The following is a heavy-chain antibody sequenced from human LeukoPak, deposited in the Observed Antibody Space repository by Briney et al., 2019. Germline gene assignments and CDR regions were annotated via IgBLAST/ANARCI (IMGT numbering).Heavy chain of an antibody. J-gene: IGHJ4*02. D-gene: IGHD4-17*01. V-gene: IGHV3-53*01. Sequence: PGGSLRLSCAVSGFTVSNNYMSWVRQAPGKGLEWVSVIYSGGNTYYADSVKGRFTISRDNSKNTLYLQLNSLRAEDTAVYYCAKDLYGDYDFDCWGQGTLVTVSS. CDR2: IYSGGNT. CDR3: AKDLYGDYDFDC. CDR1: GFTVSNNY.